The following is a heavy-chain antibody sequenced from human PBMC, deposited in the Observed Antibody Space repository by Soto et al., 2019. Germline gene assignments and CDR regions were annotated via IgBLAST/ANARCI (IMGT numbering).Heavy chain of an antibody. Sequence: ASVKVSCQASGYTFTGYYMHWVRQAPGQGLEWMGIINPSGGSTSYAQKFQGRVTMTRDTSTSTVYMELSSLRSEDTAVYYCARDHTGVVVAATPGDYWGQGTLVTVSS. V-gene: IGHV1-46*01. D-gene: IGHD2-15*01. J-gene: IGHJ4*02. CDR3: ARDHTGVVVAATPGDY. CDR2: INPSGGST. CDR1: GYTFTGYY.